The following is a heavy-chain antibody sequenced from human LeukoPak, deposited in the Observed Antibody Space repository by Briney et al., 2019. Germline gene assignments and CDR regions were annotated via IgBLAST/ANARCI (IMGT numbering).Heavy chain of an antibody. V-gene: IGHV1-69*01. CDR1: GGTFSSYA. Sequence: GASVKVSCKAPGGTFSSYAISWVRQAPGPGLEWKGGIIPIFGTANYAQKFQGRVTITADESTSTAYMELSSLRSEDTAVYYCARGYCSSTSCYDGSYYYYMDVWGKGTTVTVSS. CDR3: ARGYCSSTSCYDGSYYYYMDV. D-gene: IGHD2-2*01. CDR2: IIPIFGTA. J-gene: IGHJ6*03.